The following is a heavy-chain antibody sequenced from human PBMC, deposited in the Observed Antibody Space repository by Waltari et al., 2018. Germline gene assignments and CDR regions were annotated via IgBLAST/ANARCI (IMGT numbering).Heavy chain of an antibody. V-gene: IGHV3-23*01. Sequence: EVQLLESGGGLVQPGGSLRLSCAASGFTFSSYAMSWVRQAPGKGLEWVSAISGSGGSTYYADSVKGLFTISRDNSKNTLYLQMNSLRAEDTAVYYCAKDLPYYYDSSGYYPYGLFDYWGQGTLVTVSS. D-gene: IGHD3-22*01. CDR3: AKDLPYYYDSSGYYPYGLFDY. CDR2: ISGSGGST. CDR1: GFTFSSYA. J-gene: IGHJ4*02.